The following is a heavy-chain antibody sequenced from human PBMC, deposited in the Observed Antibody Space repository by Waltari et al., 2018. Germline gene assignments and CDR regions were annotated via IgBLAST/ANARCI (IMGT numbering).Heavy chain of an antibody. CDR3: ARYLHCSGGSCFNWFDP. Sequence: VQLQQWGAGLLKPSETLSLTCAVYGGSFSGYYWSWIRQPPGTGLEWIGEIKHSGSTNYNPSLKSRVTISVDTSKNQFSLKLSSVTAADTAVYYCARYLHCSGGSCFNWFDPWGQGTLVTVSS. V-gene: IGHV4-34*01. CDR2: IKHSGST. CDR1: GGSFSGYY. D-gene: IGHD2-15*01. J-gene: IGHJ5*02.